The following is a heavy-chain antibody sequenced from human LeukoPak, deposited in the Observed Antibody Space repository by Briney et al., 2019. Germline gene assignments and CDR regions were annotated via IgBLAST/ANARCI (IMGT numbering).Heavy chain of an antibody. CDR1: GFTFDDYA. J-gene: IGHJ6*03. CDR2: ISWNSGSI. D-gene: IGHD2-15*01. CDR3: ARRYCSGGSCYLRESYYYYYMDV. V-gene: IGHV3-9*01. Sequence: GGSLRLSCAASGFTFDDYAMHWIRQAPGKGLEWVSGISWNSGSIGYADSVKGRFTISRDNAKNSLYLQMNSLRAEDTAVYYCARRYCSGGSCYLRESYYYYYMDVWGKGTTVTVSS.